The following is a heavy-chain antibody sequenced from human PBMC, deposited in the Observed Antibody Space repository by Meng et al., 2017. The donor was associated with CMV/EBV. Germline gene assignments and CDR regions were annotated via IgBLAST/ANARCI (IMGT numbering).Heavy chain of an antibody. CDR3: ARDRGASVVAAARGYFYYGMDV. CDR2: ISYGGINT. CDR1: GFTFTNNA. V-gene: IGHV3-30-3*01. Sequence: GESLKISCAASGFTFTNNAMHWVRQAPGKGLEWVAVISYGGINTYHADPVRGRFTIPRDNSKNTVYLQMNSLRADDTAVYYCARDRGASVVAAARGYFYYGMDVWGQGTTVTVSS. D-gene: IGHD2-15*01. J-gene: IGHJ6*02.